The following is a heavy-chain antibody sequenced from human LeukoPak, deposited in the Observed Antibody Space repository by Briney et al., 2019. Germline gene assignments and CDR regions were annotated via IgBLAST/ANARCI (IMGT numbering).Heavy chain of an antibody. CDR3: AKGVTMIVVVIHDWYFDL. J-gene: IGHJ2*01. CDR2: IYYTRST. CDR1: GGSISSSSYY. D-gene: IGHD3-22*01. Sequence: SETLSLTCTVSGGSISSSSYYWGWIRQPPGKGLEWIGSIYYTRSTYYNPSLKSRVTISVDTSKNQFSLKLTSVTAADTAVYYCAKGVTMIVVVIHDWYFDLWGRGTLVTVSS. V-gene: IGHV4-39*01.